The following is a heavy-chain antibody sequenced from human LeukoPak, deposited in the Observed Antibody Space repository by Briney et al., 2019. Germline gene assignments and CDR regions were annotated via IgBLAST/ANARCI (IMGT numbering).Heavy chain of an antibody. CDR1: GYTFTSYD. CDR2: MNPNSGNT. J-gene: IGHJ5*02. D-gene: IGHD3-10*01. V-gene: IGHV1-8*03. Sequence: GASVKVSCKASGYTFTSYDINWVRQATGQGLEWMGWMNPNSGNTGYAQKFQGRVTITRNTSIRTASMELSSLRSEDTAVYYCARARRITMVRGVIYWFDPWGQGTLVTVSS. CDR3: ARARRITMVRGVIYWFDP.